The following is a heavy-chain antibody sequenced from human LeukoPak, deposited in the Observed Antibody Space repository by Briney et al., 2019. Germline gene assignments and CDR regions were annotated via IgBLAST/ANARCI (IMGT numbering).Heavy chain of an antibody. Sequence: PGGSLRLSCAASGFTFSSYAMSRVRQAPGKGLEWVSAISGSGGSTYYADSVKGRFTISRDNSKNTPYLQMNSLRAEDTAVYYCARRADDTAMAFDYWGQGTLVTVSS. CDR3: ARRADDTAMAFDY. D-gene: IGHD5-18*01. CDR2: ISGSGGST. CDR1: GFTFSSYA. V-gene: IGHV3-23*01. J-gene: IGHJ4*02.